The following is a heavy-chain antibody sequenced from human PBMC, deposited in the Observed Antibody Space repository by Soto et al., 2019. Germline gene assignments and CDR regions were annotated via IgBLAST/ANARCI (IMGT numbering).Heavy chain of an antibody. V-gene: IGHV3-7*01. CDR1: GFTFSSYW. J-gene: IGHJ6*02. D-gene: IGHD3-9*01. CDR2: IKQDGSEK. CDR3: ARDWSEYYDILTGYYTYYYYGMDV. Sequence: TGGSLRLSCAASGFTFSSYWMSWVRQAPGKGLEWVANIKQDGSEKYYVDSVKGRFTISRDNAKNSLYLQMNSLRAEDTAVYYCARDWSEYYDILTGYYTYYYYGMDVWGQGTTVTVSS.